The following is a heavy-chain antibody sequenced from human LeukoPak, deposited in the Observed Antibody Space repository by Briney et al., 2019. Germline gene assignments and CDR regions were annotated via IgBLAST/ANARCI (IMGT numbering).Heavy chain of an antibody. D-gene: IGHD3-22*01. CDR3: ARSPFGDYYDSSGYGGN. V-gene: IGHV3-30-3*01. CDR1: GFTFSGYA. J-gene: IGHJ4*02. CDR2: ISYDESFK. Sequence: GRSLRLSCAASGFTFSGYAMHWVRQAPGKGLEWVAVISYDESFKHYADSVKGRFTISRDNSKNTVYLQMNSLRAEDTAVYYCARSPFGDYYDSSGYGGNWGQGTLVTVSS.